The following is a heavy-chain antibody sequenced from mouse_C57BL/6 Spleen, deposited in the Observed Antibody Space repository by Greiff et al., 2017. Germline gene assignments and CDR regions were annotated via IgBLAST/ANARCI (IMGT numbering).Heavy chain of an antibody. CDR1: GYSFTGYF. CDR3: ARSLITTVPRY. J-gene: IGHJ2*01. D-gene: IGHD1-1*01. Sequence: EVQLQQSGPELVKPGDSVKISCKASGYSFTGYFMNWVMQSHGKSLEWIGRINPYNGDTFSNQKFKGKATLTVDKSSSTAHLALRSLTSEDSAVYYCARSLITTVPRYWGQGTTLTDSS. V-gene: IGHV1-20*01. CDR2: INPYNGDT.